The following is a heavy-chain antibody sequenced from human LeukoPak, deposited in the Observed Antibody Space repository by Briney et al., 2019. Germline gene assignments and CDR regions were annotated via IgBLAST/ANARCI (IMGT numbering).Heavy chain of an antibody. J-gene: IGHJ6*02. CDR2: IYYSGST. CDR3: ASLTVTTRPYYYYGMDV. Sequence: SETLSLTCTVSGGSISSGDYYWSWIRQPPGKGLEWIGYIYYSGSTYYNPSLKSRVTISVDTSKNQFSLKLSSVTAADTAVYYCASLTVTTRPYYYYGMDVWGQGTTATVSS. CDR1: GGSISSGDYY. V-gene: IGHV4-30-4*01. D-gene: IGHD4-17*01.